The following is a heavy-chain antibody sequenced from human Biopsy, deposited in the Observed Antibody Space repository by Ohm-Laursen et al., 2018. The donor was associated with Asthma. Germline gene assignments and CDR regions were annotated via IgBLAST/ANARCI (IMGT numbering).Heavy chain of an antibody. CDR1: GGTFSNFA. V-gene: IGHV1-69*13. Sequence: SVKVSCKSPGGTFSNFAISWVRQAPGPGLEWLGGIMTVLGTTNYAPQFQGRVTITADESTSTAYMEVTSLRSEDTAIYYCARCQVGYSSGWSLLLKKIYYSGMDVWGQGTAVTVSS. CDR2: IMTVLGTT. D-gene: IGHD6-19*01. CDR3: ARCQVGYSSGWSLLLKKIYYSGMDV. J-gene: IGHJ6*02.